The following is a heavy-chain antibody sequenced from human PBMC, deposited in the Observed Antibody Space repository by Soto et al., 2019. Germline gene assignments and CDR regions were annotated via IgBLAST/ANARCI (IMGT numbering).Heavy chain of an antibody. Sequence: ASVKVCCKASGYTFTRYGISWVRQAPGQGLEWMGWISGYNGDTNYAQKFQDRVSMTIDTSTGTAYMELRSLTSDDTAIYYCAKNGQPPYYYYGLDVWG. D-gene: IGHD2-8*01. CDR2: ISGYNGDT. CDR1: GYTFTRYG. CDR3: AKNGQPPYYYYGLDV. V-gene: IGHV1-18*01. J-gene: IGHJ6*02.